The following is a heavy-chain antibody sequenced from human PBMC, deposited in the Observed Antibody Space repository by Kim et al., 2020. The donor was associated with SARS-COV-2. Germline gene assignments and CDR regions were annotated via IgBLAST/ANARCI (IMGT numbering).Heavy chain of an antibody. V-gene: IGHV3-30*03. D-gene: IGHD6-19*01. Sequence: GGSLRLSCAASGFTFSSYGMHWVRQAPGKGLEWVAVISYDGSNKNYVDSVKGRFTISRDNSKNTLYLQMNSPRAEDTAVYYCARDIASYSSGWLYYYYRMDFWGQGTTVTVSS. CDR3: ARDIASYSSGWLYYYYRMDF. CDR1: GFTFSSYG. CDR2: ISYDGSNK. J-gene: IGHJ6*02.